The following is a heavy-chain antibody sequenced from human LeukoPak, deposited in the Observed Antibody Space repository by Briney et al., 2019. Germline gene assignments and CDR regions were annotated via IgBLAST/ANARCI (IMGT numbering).Heavy chain of an antibody. D-gene: IGHD6-19*01. V-gene: IGHV4-39*07. CDR3: ARGGGGSGWYRDYFDY. CDR1: GGSISSSSYY. J-gene: IGHJ4*02. Sequence: SETLSLTCTVSGGSISSSSYYWGWIRQPPGKGLEWIGSIYYSGSTYYNPSLKSRVTISVDTSKNQFSLKLSSVTAADTAVYYCARGGGGSGWYRDYFDYWGQGTLVTVSS. CDR2: IYYSGST.